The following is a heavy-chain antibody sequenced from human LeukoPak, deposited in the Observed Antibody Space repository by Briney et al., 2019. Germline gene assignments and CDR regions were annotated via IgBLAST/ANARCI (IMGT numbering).Heavy chain of an antibody. CDR1: GGSISIGNYL. D-gene: IGHD5/OR15-5a*01. CDR3: ARHPTRRDVYDHLDY. Sequence: SDTLSLTCTVSGGSISIGNYLWAWMRQPPGKGPEWIGSMFYSGSTYYNPSLKSRVTISVDTSKNQSSLKVTSVTAAATAVYYCARHPTRRDVYDHLDYWGQGTLVTVSS. CDR2: MFYSGST. J-gene: IGHJ4*02. V-gene: IGHV4-39*01.